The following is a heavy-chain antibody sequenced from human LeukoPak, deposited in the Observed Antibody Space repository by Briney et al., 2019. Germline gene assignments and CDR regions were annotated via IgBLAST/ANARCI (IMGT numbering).Heavy chain of an antibody. D-gene: IGHD3-22*01. J-gene: IGHJ4*02. CDR3: ARASYYYDSSGYAEGFDY. Sequence: GGSLRLSCAASGFTFSSYDTHWVRQATGKGLEWVSAIGTAGDTYYPGSVRGRFTISRENAKNSLYLQMNSLRAGDTAVYYCARASYYYDSSGYAEGFDYWGQGTLVTVSS. V-gene: IGHV3-13*01. CDR2: IGTAGDT. CDR1: GFTFSSYD.